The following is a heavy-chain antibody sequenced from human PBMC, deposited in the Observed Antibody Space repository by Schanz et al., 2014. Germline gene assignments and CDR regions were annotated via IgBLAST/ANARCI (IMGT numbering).Heavy chain of an antibody. V-gene: IGHV3-64*01. CDR2: LSANGDST. CDR3: ARGGPAYYFDD. J-gene: IGHJ4*02. CDR1: GFTLSNYA. Sequence: EVQLVESGGGLVQPGGSLRLSCAAPGFTLSNYAMHWVRQTPDKGLEWVSGLSANGDSTFYSSSVKGRFTISRDISKNTLYLQMGSLRAEDTAVYYCARGGPAYYFDDWGQGTLVTVSS.